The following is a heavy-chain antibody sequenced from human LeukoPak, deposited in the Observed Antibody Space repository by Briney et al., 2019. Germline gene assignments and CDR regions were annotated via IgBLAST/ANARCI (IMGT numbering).Heavy chain of an antibody. Sequence: GGSLRLSCAASGFTFSSYAIHWVRQAPGKGLEWVAVISYDGSNKYYADSVKGRFTISRDNSKNTLYLQMNSLRAEDTAVYYCARGNTGTYSRPFDYWGQGTLVTVSS. CDR3: ARGNTGTYSRPFDY. CDR1: GFTFSSYA. D-gene: IGHD6-13*01. CDR2: ISYDGSNK. V-gene: IGHV3-30-3*01. J-gene: IGHJ4*02.